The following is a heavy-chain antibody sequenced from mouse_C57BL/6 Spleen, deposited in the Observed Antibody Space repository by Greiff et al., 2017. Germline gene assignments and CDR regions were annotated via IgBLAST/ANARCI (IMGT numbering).Heavy chain of an antibody. D-gene: IGHD2-3*01. V-gene: IGHV1-82*01. CDR3: ARERAYDGYFAY. J-gene: IGHJ3*01. CDR2: IYPGDGDT. Sequence: QVQLQQSGPELVKPGASVKISCKASGYAFSSSWMNWVKQRPGKGLEWIGRIYPGDGDTNYNGKFKGKATLTADKSSSTAYMQLSSLTSEDSAVXFCARERAYDGYFAYWGQGTLVTVSA. CDR1: GYAFSSSW.